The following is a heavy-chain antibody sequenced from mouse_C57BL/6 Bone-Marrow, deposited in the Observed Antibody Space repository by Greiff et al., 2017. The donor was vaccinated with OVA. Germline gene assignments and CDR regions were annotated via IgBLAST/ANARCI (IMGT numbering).Heavy chain of an antibody. CDR3: ARSGDGYYPY. D-gene: IGHD2-3*01. CDR2: IYPRSGNT. Sequence: QVQLKESGAELARPGASVKLSCKASGYTFTSYGISWVKQRTGQGLEWIGEIYPRSGNTYYNEKFKGKATLTADKSSSTAYMELRSLTSEDSAVYFCARSGDGYYPYWGQGTLVTVSA. V-gene: IGHV1-81*01. CDR1: GYTFTSYG. J-gene: IGHJ3*01.